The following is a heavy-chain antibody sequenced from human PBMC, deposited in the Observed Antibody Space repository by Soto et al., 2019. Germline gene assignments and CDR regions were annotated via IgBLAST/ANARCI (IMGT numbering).Heavy chain of an antibody. CDR1: GGTFSSYT. Sequence: QVQLVQSGAEVKKPGSSVKVSCKASGGTFSSYTISWVRQAPGQGLEWMGRIIPILGIANYAQKFQGRVTITADKSTSTAYMELSSLRSEDTAVYYCARSAVRVSSWYVTWFDPWGQGTLVTVSS. CDR2: IIPILGIA. J-gene: IGHJ5*02. V-gene: IGHV1-69*02. D-gene: IGHD6-13*01. CDR3: ARSAVRVSSWYVTWFDP.